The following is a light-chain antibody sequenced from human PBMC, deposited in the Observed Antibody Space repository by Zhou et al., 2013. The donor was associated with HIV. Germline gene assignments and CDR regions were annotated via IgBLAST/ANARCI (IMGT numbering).Light chain of an antibody. CDR2: EDN. J-gene: IGLJ2*01. CDR3: GTWDNSLRGVV. Sequence: QSVLTQPPSVSAAPGQKVTISCSGSSSNVGSNSVSWYQQLPGTAPKLLTSEDNKRPPGIPDRFSGSKSGTSATLGITGLQTGDEADYYCGTWDNSLRGVVFGGGTKLTVL. CDR1: SSNVGSNS. V-gene: IGLV1-51*02.